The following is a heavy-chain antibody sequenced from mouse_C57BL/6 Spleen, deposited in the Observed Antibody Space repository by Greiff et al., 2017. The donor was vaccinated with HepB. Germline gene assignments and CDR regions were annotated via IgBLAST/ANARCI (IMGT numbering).Heavy chain of an antibody. CDR3: ASGGGYDVRYFDV. V-gene: IGHV1-50*01. Sequence: QVQLQQPGAELVKPGASVKLSCKASGYTFTSYWMQWVKQRPGQGLEWIGEIDPSDSYTNYNQKFKGKATLTVDTASSTAYMQLSSLTSEDSAVYYCASGGGYDVRYFDVWGTGTTVTVSS. J-gene: IGHJ1*03. D-gene: IGHD2-2*01. CDR2: IDPSDSYT. CDR1: GYTFTSYW.